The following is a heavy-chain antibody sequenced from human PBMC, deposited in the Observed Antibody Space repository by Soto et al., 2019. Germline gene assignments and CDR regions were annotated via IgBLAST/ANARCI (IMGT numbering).Heavy chain of an antibody. CDR2: IVVGSGNT. D-gene: IGHD3-10*01. V-gene: IGHV1-58*02. CDR3: AASVAAYGSGVLDY. CDR1: GFTFTSSA. J-gene: IGHJ4*02. Sequence: ASVKVSCKASGFTFTSSAMQWVRQARGQRLEWIGWIVVGSGNTNYAQKFQERVTITRDMSTSTAYMEPSSLRSEDTAVYYCAASVAAYGSGVLDYWGQGTLVTVSS.